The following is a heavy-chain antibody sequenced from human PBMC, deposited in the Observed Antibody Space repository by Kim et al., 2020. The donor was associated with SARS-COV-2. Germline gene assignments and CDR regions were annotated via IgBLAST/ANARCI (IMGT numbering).Heavy chain of an antibody. CDR2: ISYDGSNK. J-gene: IGHJ6*01. V-gene: IGHV3-30-3*01. CDR3: ARGIAARRVYYYYAMDV. D-gene: IGHD6-6*01. Sequence: GGSLRLSCAASGFTFSSYAMHWVRQAPGKGLEWVAVISYDGSNKYYADSVKGRFTISRDNSKNTLYLQMNSLRAEDTAVYYCARGIAARRVYYYYAMDV. CDR1: GFTFSSYA.